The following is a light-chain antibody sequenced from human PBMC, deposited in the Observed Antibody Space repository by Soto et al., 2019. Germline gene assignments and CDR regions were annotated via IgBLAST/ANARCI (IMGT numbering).Light chain of an antibody. Sequence: EIVLTQSPATLSLSPGERSPLSCGASQRVSSSYLAWYQQKPGLAPRLLLYDASSRATGIPDRFSGNGSGTDFTLTISRLEPEYFSVYYCQQYGRSPYTLGQGTKLEIK. J-gene: IGKJ2*01. CDR1: QRVSSSY. CDR2: DAS. V-gene: IGKV3D-20*01. CDR3: QQYGRSPYT.